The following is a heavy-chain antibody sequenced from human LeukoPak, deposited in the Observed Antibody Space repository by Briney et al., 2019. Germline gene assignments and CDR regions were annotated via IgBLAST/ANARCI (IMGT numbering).Heavy chain of an antibody. V-gene: IGHV3-9*01. Sequence: GGSLRLSCAASGFTFDDYAMHWVRQAPGKGLEWVSGISWNSDSIGYADSVRGRFTISRDNAKNSLYLQMNSLRGEDTALYYCAKAVYGSGADFDYWGQGTLVTVSS. J-gene: IGHJ4*02. CDR3: AKAVYGSGADFDY. D-gene: IGHD3-10*01. CDR1: GFTFDDYA. CDR2: ISWNSDSI.